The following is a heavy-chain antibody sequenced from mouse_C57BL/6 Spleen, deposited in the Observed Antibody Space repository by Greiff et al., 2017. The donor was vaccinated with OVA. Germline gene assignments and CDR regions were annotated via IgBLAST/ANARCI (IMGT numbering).Heavy chain of an antibody. CDR1: GYTFTSYW. Sequence: VQGVESGAELAKPGASVKLSCKASGYTFTSYWMHWVKQRPGQGLEWIGYINPSSGYTKYNQKFKDKATLTADKSSSTAYMQLSSLTYEDSAVYYCARGLITTVVDWYFDVWGTGTTVTVSS. J-gene: IGHJ1*03. CDR3: ARGLITTVVDWYFDV. V-gene: IGHV1-7*01. CDR2: INPSSGYT. D-gene: IGHD1-1*01.